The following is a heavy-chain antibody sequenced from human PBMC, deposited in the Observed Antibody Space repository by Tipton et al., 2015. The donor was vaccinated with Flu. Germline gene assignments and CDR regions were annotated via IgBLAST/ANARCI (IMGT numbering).Heavy chain of an antibody. D-gene: IGHD3-22*01. CDR2: IWYDGSNK. CDR1: GFTFSSYG. V-gene: IGHV3-33*01. Sequence: SLRLSCAASGFTFSSYGMHWVRQAPGKGLEWVAVIWYDGSNKYYADSVKGRFTISRDNSKNTLYLQMNSLRAEDTAVYYCARGRSYYYDSSGDLWYFDYWGQGTLVTVPS. J-gene: IGHJ4*02. CDR3: ARGRSYYYDSSGDLWYFDY.